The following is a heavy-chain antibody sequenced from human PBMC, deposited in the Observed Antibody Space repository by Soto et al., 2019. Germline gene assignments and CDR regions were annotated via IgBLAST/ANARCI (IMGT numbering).Heavy chain of an antibody. CDR1: GYLFSGYY. D-gene: IGHD2-15*01. Sequence: VASSEVSCKASGYLFSGYYIHWVRQAPGQGLEWMGWINPNSGGTNFAQKFQGWVTMTWDTSISTAYMELSRLKSDDTAVYYCARASYCRGGSCYPFDYWGQGTLVTVSS. J-gene: IGHJ4*02. CDR2: INPNSGGT. V-gene: IGHV1-2*04. CDR3: ARASYCRGGSCYPFDY.